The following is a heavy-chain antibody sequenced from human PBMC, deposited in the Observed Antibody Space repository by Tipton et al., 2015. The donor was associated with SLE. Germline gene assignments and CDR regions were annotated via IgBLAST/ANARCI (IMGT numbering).Heavy chain of an antibody. CDR3: AVGYCSGGSCYSGGWCDP. D-gene: IGHD2-15*01. Sequence: TLSITCAMYGGSFSGYYWNWIRQPPGKGLEWIGEINHSGSTNYNPSLKSRVTISVDTSKKQVSLNLSPVTAADTAVYYCAVGYCSGGSCYSGGWCDPWGQGTLVTVSS. V-gene: IGHV4-34*01. J-gene: IGHJ5*02. CDR1: GGSFSGYY. CDR2: INHSGST.